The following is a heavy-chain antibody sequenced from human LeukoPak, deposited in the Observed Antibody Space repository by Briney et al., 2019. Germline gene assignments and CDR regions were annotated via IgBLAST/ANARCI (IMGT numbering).Heavy chain of an antibody. J-gene: IGHJ4*02. V-gene: IGHV3-7*01. Sequence: GGSLRLSCAASGFTFSSYSMNWVRQAPGKGLEWVANIKEDGSEKYYADSVKGRFTISRDNAKNSLYLQMNSLRAEDTAVYYCAGYYYDSTTYRDYWGQGTLVTVSS. CDR2: IKEDGSEK. D-gene: IGHD3-22*01. CDR1: GFTFSSYS. CDR3: AGYYYDSTTYRDY.